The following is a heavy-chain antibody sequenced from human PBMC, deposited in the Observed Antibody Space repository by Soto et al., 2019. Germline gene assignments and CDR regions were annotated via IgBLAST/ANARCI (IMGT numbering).Heavy chain of an antibody. J-gene: IGHJ5*02. CDR2: ISSSSSYI. Sequence: EVQLVESGGGLVKPGGSLRLSCAASGFTFSSYSMNWVRQAPGKGLEWVSSISSSSSYIYYADSVKGRFTISSDNAKNSLYLQMNSLRAEDTAVYYCARDKQVAASGWFDPWGQGTLVTVSS. CDR3: ARDKQVAASGWFDP. V-gene: IGHV3-21*01. D-gene: IGHD6-19*01. CDR1: GFTFSSYS.